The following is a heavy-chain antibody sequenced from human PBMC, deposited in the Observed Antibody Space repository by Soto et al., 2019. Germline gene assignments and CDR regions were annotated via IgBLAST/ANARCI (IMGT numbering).Heavy chain of an antibody. CDR3: ARHVSTGWVVYYYGMDV. V-gene: IGHV4-39*01. D-gene: IGHD2-15*01. Sequence: PSETLSLTCTVSGGSISSSSYYWGWIRQPPGKGLEWIGSIYYSGSTYYNPSLKSRVTISVDTSKNQFSLKLSSVTAADTAVYYCARHVSTGWVVYYYGMDVWGQGTTVTVSS. J-gene: IGHJ6*02. CDR1: GGSISSSSYY. CDR2: IYYSGST.